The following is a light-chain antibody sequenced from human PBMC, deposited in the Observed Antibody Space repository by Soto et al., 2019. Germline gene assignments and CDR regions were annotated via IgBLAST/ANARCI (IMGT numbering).Light chain of an antibody. Sequence: NFMLTQPHSVSESPGKTVTISCTGSSGSIASNYVQWYQQRPGSAPTNVIYEDNQRPSGVPDRFSGSIDSSSNSTSLTISRLKAEDEADYYCRSYNSSNHYVFGTGTKLTVL. V-gene: IGLV6-57*02. CDR1: SGSIASNY. CDR2: EDN. J-gene: IGLJ1*01. CDR3: RSYNSSNHYV.